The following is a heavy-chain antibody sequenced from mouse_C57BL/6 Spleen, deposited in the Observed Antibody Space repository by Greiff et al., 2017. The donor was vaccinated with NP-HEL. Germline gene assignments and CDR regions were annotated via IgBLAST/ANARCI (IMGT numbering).Heavy chain of an antibody. V-gene: IGHV1-76*01. CDR2: IYPGSGNT. J-gene: IGHJ2*01. Sequence: QVQLQQSGAELVRPGASVKLSCKASGYTFTDYYINWVKQRPGQGLEWIARIYPGSGNTYYNEKFKGKATLTAEKSSSTAYMQLSSLTSEDSAVYFCAESGSSWFDYWGQGTTLTVSS. CDR3: AESGSSWFDY. D-gene: IGHD1-1*01. CDR1: GYTFTDYY.